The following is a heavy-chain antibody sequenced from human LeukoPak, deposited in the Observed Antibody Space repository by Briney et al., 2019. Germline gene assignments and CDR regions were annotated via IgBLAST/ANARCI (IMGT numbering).Heavy chain of an antibody. CDR2: ISWNSNSI. CDR3: AKGTSPDY. V-gene: IGHV3-9*01. Sequence: QPGGSLRLSCAASGYTFDDYVMHWVRQAPGKGLEWVASISWNSNSIGYADSVKGRFTISRDNAKNSLYLQMSSLRAEDTAFYYCAKGTSPDYWGRGTLVTVSS. D-gene: IGHD2-2*01. J-gene: IGHJ4*02. CDR1: GYTFDDYV.